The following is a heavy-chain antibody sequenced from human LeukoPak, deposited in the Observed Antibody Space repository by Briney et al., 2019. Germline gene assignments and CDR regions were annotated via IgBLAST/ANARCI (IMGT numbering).Heavy chain of an antibody. J-gene: IGHJ3*02. CDR2: ISYDGSNK. D-gene: IGHD4-17*01. CDR3: ARENSLDYGDYYAFDI. V-gene: IGHV3-30*04. Sequence: GGSLRLSCAASGFTFSSYAMHWVRQAPGKGLEWVAVISYDGSNKYYADSVKGRFTISRDNSKNTLYLQMNSPRAEDTAVYYCARENSLDYGDYYAFDIWGQGTMVTVSS. CDR1: GFTFSSYA.